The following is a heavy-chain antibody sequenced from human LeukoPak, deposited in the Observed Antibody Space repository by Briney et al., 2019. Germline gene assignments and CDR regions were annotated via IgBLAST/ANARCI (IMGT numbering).Heavy chain of an antibody. Sequence: GGSLRLSCAASGFTFSSYAMSWVRQAPGKGLEWVSAISGSGGSTYYADSVKGRFTISRDNSKNTLYLQMNSLRAEDTAVYYCATPGGGYSYGSFGAFFSWGQGTLVTVSS. CDR2: ISGSGGST. CDR1: GFTFSSYA. D-gene: IGHD5-18*01. J-gene: IGHJ4*02. V-gene: IGHV3-23*01. CDR3: ATPGGGYSYGSFGAFFS.